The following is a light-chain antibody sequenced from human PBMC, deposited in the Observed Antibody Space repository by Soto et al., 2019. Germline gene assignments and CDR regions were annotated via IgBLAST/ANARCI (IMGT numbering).Light chain of an antibody. CDR2: EAS. Sequence: DIQMTQSPSTLSASVGDRVTITCRASQSISSWLAWYQQKPGKAPKLLIYEASSLESGVPSRFSGSGSGTEFTITISSLQPDDFATYYCQQYHSFPTFGQGTKVEIK. CDR1: QSISSW. J-gene: IGKJ1*01. CDR3: QQYHSFPT. V-gene: IGKV1-5*03.